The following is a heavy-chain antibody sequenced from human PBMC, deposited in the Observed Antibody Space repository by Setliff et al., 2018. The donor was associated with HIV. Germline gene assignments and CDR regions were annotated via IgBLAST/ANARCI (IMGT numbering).Heavy chain of an antibody. D-gene: IGHD3-9*01. CDR3: ARQAPYYDILTGYYTYYFDY. CDR1: GGSISSRSYY. Sequence: SETLSLTCTVSGGSISSRSYYWGWIRQPPGKGLEWLGSIYYSGSTYYNPSLKSRVTISVDTSKNQFSLKLSSVTAADTAVYYCARQAPYYDILTGYYTYYFDYWGQGTLVTVSS. V-gene: IGHV4-39*01. J-gene: IGHJ4*02. CDR2: IYYSGST.